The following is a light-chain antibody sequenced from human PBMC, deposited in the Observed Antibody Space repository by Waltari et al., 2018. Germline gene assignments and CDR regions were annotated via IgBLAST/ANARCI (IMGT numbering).Light chain of an antibody. V-gene: IGKV4-1*01. CDR3: QQYYATPRT. CDR1: QRVCYRSNDKNY. Sequence: DIVMTQSPDSLAVSLGERATLPCKSSQRVCYRSNDKNYLAWYQQRPGQPPKLLIYWASSRASGVPDRFSGSGSGTDFTLTISNLEAEDVAVYFCQQYYATPRTFGQGTKVEIK. J-gene: IGKJ1*01. CDR2: WAS.